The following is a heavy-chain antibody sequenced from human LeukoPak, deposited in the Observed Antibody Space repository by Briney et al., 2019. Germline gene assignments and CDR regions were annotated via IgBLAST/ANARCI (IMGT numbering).Heavy chain of an antibody. D-gene: IGHD1-26*01. CDR1: GFTFINYN. Sequence: HPGGSLRLSCAASGFTFINYNMNWVRQAPGKGLEWVSSITSSSSTIYYADSVMGRFTISRDNAKNSLYLQMNSLRAEDTAVYYCARVGGSYYFDYWGQGTLVTVSS. CDR3: ARVGGSYYFDY. V-gene: IGHV3-48*01. J-gene: IGHJ4*02. CDR2: ITSSSSTI.